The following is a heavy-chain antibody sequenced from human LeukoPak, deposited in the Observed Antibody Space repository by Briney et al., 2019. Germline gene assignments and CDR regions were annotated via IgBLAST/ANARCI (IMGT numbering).Heavy chain of an antibody. V-gene: IGHV3-74*01. J-gene: IGHJ3*02. CDR3: ARVGSTDSPHAFDI. D-gene: IGHD3-22*01. Sequence: GGSLRLSCAASGFAFSSYWMDWVRQAPGKGLVWVSGINSDGGSTRYAESVKGRFTISRDNAKNTLYLQMNSLRAEDTAVYYCARVGSTDSPHAFDIWGQGTMVTVSS. CDR2: INSDGGST. CDR1: GFAFSSYW.